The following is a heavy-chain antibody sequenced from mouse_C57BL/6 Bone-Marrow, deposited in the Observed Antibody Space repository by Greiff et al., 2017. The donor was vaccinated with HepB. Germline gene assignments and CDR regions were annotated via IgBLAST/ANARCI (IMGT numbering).Heavy chain of an antibody. CDR3: ARRRGITTVVARRWYFDV. Sequence: QVQLQQPGAELVKPGASVKMSCKASGYTFTSYWITWVKQRPGQGLEWIGDIYPGSGSTNYNEKFKSKATLTVDTSSSTAYMQLRSLTSEDSAVYYCARRRGITTVVARRWYFDVWGTGTTVTVSS. V-gene: IGHV1-55*01. CDR1: GYTFTSYW. J-gene: IGHJ1*03. D-gene: IGHD1-1*01. CDR2: IYPGSGST.